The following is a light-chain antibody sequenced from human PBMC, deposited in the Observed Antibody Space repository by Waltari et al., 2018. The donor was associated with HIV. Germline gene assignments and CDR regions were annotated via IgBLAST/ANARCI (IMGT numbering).Light chain of an antibody. CDR2: GKT. J-gene: IGLJ2*01. CDR3: ASWDDSLNGPV. Sequence: QSVLTQPPSTSATPGQRVTIPCSGSSSNLGRHTVSWFQQLPGKAPKVLIYGKTQRPSGVPDRFSGSKSGTSASLAIGGLQSEDEADYYCASWDDSLNGPVFGGGTTLTVL. V-gene: IGLV1-44*01. CDR1: SSNLGRHT.